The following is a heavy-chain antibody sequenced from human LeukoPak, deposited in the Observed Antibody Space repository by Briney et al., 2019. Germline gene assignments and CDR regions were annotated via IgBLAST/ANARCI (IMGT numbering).Heavy chain of an antibody. V-gene: IGHV1-69*05. CDR2: IIPIFGTA. J-gene: IGHJ4*02. CDR1: GGTFSSYA. Sequence: SVKVSCKASGGTFSSYAISWVRQAPGQGLEWMGGIIPIFGTANYAQKFQGRVTMTRNTSISTAYMELSSLRSDDTAVYYCARRIISDYWGQGSLVTVSS. D-gene: IGHD3-10*01. CDR3: ARRIISDY.